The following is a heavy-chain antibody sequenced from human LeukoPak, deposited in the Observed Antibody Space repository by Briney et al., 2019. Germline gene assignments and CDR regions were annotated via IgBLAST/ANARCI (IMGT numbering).Heavy chain of an antibody. D-gene: IGHD6-13*01. Sequence: PGGSLRLSCAASGFTVSSNYMSWVRQAPGKGLEWVSVIYSGGSTYYADSVKGRFTISRDNSKNTLYLQMNSLRAEDTAVYYCASKIPGIAAATGYWGQGTLVTVSS. J-gene: IGHJ4*02. V-gene: IGHV3-53*01. CDR1: GFTVSSNY. CDR2: IYSGGST. CDR3: ASKIPGIAAATGY.